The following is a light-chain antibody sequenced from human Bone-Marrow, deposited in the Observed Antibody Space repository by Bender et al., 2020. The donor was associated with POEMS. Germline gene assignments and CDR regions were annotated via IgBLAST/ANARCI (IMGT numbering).Light chain of an antibody. V-gene: IGLV3-21*04. CDR2: YDA. Sequence: SYVLTQPPSVSVAPGKTASISCGGNNIGGKTVHWYQQKPGQAPVVVIYYDADRPSGIPERFSGSNSGNTATLTISRVEAGDEADYYCQVWYIRDRHGVFGGGTKLTVL. CDR1: NIGGKT. CDR3: QVWYIRDRHGV. J-gene: IGLJ3*02.